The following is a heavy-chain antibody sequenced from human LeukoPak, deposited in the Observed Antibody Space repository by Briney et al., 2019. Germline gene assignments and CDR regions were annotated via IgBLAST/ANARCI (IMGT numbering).Heavy chain of an antibody. CDR2: INHSGST. J-gene: IGHJ4*02. V-gene: IGHV4-34*01. Sequence: PSETLSLTCAVYGGSFSGYYWSWIRQPPGKGLEWIGEINHSGSTNYNPSLKSRVTISVDTSTNNFSLKLSSITAAATAVYYYARHPLGSTIGYYFDYWGEGTLVTVSS. D-gene: IGHD1-1*01. CDR1: GGSFSGYY. CDR3: ARHPLGSTIGYYFDY.